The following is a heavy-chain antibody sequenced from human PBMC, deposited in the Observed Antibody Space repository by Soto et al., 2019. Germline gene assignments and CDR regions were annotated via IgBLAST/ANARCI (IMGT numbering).Heavy chain of an antibody. D-gene: IGHD2-2*01. CDR3: AKDRGDIVVVPAAFDY. J-gene: IGHJ4*02. Sequence: GSLRLSCAASGFTFSSYAMSWVRQAPGKGLEWVSAISGSGGSTYYADSVKGRFTISRDNSKNTLYLQMNSLRAEDTAVYYCAKDRGDIVVVPAAFDYWGQGTLVTVSS. CDR2: ISGSGGST. CDR1: GFTFSSYA. V-gene: IGHV3-23*01.